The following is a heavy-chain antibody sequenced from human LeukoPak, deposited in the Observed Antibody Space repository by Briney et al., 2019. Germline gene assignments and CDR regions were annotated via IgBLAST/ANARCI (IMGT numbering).Heavy chain of an antibody. J-gene: IGHJ4*02. CDR1: GGSFSGYY. Sequence: SETLSLTCAVYGGSFSGYYWSWIRQPPGKGLEWIGETNHSGSTNYNPSLKSRVTISVDTSKNQFSLKLSSVTAADTAVYYCASYGSQYCSGGSCNYWGQGTLVTISS. D-gene: IGHD2-15*01. V-gene: IGHV4-34*01. CDR3: ASYGSQYCSGGSCNY. CDR2: TNHSGST.